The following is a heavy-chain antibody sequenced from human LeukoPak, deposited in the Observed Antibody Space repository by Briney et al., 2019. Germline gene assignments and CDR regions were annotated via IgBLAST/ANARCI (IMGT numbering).Heavy chain of an antibody. Sequence: SETLSLTCAISGSSISSSNWWSWVRQPPGKGLEWIGEIYHSGSTNYNPSLKSRVTISVDKSKNQFSLKLSSVTAADTAVYYCARDRIAAASDNWFDPWGQGTLVTVSS. CDR2: IYHSGST. V-gene: IGHV4-4*02. CDR3: ARDRIAAASDNWFDP. CDR1: GSSISSSNW. J-gene: IGHJ5*02. D-gene: IGHD6-13*01.